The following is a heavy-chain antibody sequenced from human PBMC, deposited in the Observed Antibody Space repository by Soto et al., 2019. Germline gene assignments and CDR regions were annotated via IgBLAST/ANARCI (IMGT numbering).Heavy chain of an antibody. CDR1: GFTFSSYA. V-gene: IGHV3-23*01. J-gene: IGHJ4*02. D-gene: IGHD2-21*02. Sequence: GGSLRLSCAASGFTFSSYAMTWVRQAPGKGVEWVSAVSASGGSTYYADSVRGRFTISRDNSKNTLYLQINSLRAEDTAVYYCAEEETASRAFDYWGQGSPVTVSS. CDR3: AEEETASRAFDY. CDR2: VSASGGST.